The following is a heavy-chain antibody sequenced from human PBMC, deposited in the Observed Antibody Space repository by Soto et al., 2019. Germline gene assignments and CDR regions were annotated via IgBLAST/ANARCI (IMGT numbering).Heavy chain of an antibody. CDR1: GGTFSSYA. CDR2: IIPIFGTA. Sequence: QVQLVQSGAEVKKPGSSVKVSCKASGGTFSSYAISWVRQAPGQGLEWMGGIIPIFGTANYAQKFQGRVTITADESTSTAYMELSSLRSEDTAVYYCAREGTRWELLGWGYWGQGTLLTVSS. J-gene: IGHJ4*02. CDR3: AREGTRWELLGWGY. V-gene: IGHV1-69*01. D-gene: IGHD1-26*01.